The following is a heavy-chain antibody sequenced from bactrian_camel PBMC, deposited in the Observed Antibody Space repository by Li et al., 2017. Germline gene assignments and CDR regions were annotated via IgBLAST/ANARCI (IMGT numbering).Heavy chain of an antibody. Sequence: HVQLVESGGGLVQPGGSLRLSCAASGYAYSSYCIGWFRQAPGKEREGVAAIDSDGSTSYADSVKGRFTISLDNAKTTLYLQMNSLMPEDTGTYYCQASLGRTFCSDAYFAGSIRPIS. D-gene: IGHD4*01. CDR1: GYAYSSYC. CDR2: IDSDGST. V-gene: IGHV3S26*01.